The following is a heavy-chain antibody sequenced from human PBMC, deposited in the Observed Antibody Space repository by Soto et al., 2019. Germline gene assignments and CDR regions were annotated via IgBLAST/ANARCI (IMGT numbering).Heavy chain of an antibody. CDR1: GDSISSSDW. V-gene: IGHV4-4*02. J-gene: IGHJ4*02. Sequence: QVQLQESGPGLVKPSGTLSLTCAVSGDSISSSDWWNWVRQPPGKGLEWIGEISQSGDANYNPSLKSRVIISVDKSKKYVSLRLDSVTAADTAVYYCAREVNGVQAFDYWGQGTLVTVSS. CDR3: AREVNGVQAFDY. CDR2: ISQSGDA. D-gene: IGHD1-1*01.